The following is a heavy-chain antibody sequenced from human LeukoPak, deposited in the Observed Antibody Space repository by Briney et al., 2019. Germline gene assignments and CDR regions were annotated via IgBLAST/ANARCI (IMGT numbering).Heavy chain of an antibody. V-gene: IGHV4-34*01. CDR3: ARGGLGYCSSTSCSRYYYYGIDV. CDR2: INHSGST. CDR1: GGSFSGYY. J-gene: IGHJ6*02. Sequence: SETLSLTCAVYGGSFSGYYWGWIRQPPGKGLEWIGEINHSGSTNYNPSLKSRVTISVDTSKNQFSLKLSSVTTADTAVYYCARGGLGYCSSTSCSRYYYYGIDVWGQGTTVTVPS. D-gene: IGHD2-2*01.